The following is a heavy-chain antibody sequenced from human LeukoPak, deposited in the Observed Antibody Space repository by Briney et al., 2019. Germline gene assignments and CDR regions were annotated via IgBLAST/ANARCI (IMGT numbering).Heavy chain of an antibody. CDR3: ARPYYGSGYDAFDI. CDR2: INTDGSST. CDR1: GFTFSSYW. J-gene: IGHJ3*02. V-gene: IGHV3-74*01. Sequence: PGGSLRLSCAASGFTFSSYWMHWVRQAPGKGLVWVSRINTDGSSTSYADSVKGRFTISRDNAKNTLYLQMNSLRAEDTAVYYCARPYYGSGYDAFDIWGQGTMVTVSS. D-gene: IGHD3-10*01.